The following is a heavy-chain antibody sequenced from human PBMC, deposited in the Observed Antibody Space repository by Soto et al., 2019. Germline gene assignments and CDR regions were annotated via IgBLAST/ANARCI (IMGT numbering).Heavy chain of an antibody. Sequence: QVQLVQSGAEVKKPGASVKVSCKASGYTFTSYDINWVRQATGQGLEWKGWMNPNSGNTGYAQKVQGRVTMTRNTSISTAYMELSSLRSEDTAVYYCARGPDNWNDEGYYGMDVWGQGTTFTVSS. D-gene: IGHD1-1*01. CDR1: GYTFTSYD. CDR3: ARGPDNWNDEGYYGMDV. CDR2: MNPNSGNT. V-gene: IGHV1-8*01. J-gene: IGHJ6*02.